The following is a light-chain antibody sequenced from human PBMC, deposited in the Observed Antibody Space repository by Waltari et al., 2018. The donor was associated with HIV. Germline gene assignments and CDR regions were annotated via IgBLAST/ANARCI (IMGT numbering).Light chain of an antibody. V-gene: IGKV4-1*01. CDR2: WAS. CDR1: QSVLSNSNNKTY. J-gene: IGKJ1*01. CDR3: QQYSTTPWT. Sequence: DIVMTQSPGSMAVSLGERATINCKSSQSVLSNSNNKTYLAWYQQRSLQPPKLLLYWASVRESGVPERFSGSGSETDFTLTISSLQAEDVAVYFCQQYSTTPWTFGQGTRVEVK.